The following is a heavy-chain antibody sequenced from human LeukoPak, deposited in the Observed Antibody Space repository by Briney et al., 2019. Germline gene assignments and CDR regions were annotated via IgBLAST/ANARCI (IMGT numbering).Heavy chain of an antibody. D-gene: IGHD5-18*01. Sequence: GASVKVSCKASGYTFTGYYMHWVRQAPGQGLEWMGWINPNSGGTNYAQKFQGRVTMTTDTSTSTAYMELRSLRSDDTAVYYCARELDTAMVTFDYYYGMDVWGQGTTVTVSS. J-gene: IGHJ6*02. CDR3: ARELDTAMVTFDYYYGMDV. V-gene: IGHV1-2*02. CDR2: INPNSGGT. CDR1: GYTFTGYY.